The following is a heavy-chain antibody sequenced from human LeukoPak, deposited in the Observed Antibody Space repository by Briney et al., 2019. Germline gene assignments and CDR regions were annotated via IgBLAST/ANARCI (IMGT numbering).Heavy chain of an antibody. CDR2: ISDSGSST. V-gene: IGHV3-23*01. CDR1: GFSFSSYA. Sequence: QSGGSLRLSCAASGFSFSSYALSWVRQAPGKGLEWVSTISDSGSSTYYTDSVKGRFTISRDNSKSTLFLQMNSLRAEDTALYYCAKDFSGSYGHWAFDIWGQGTLVTVSS. J-gene: IGHJ3*02. CDR3: AKDFSGSYGHWAFDI. D-gene: IGHD1-26*01.